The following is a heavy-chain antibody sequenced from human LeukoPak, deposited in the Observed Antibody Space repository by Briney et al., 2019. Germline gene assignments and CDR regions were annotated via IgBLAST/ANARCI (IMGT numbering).Heavy chain of an antibody. J-gene: IGHJ6*04. CDR1: GGSISSGGYY. V-gene: IGHV4-31*03. D-gene: IGHD3-10*01. Sequence: SQTLSLTCTVSGGSISSGGYYWSWIRQHPGKGLEWIGYIYYSGSTYYNPSLKSRVTISVDTSKNQFSLKLSSVTAADTAVYYCARTPITDGWFGELVYYYYGMDVWGKGTTVTVSS. CDR2: IYYSGST. CDR3: ARTPITDGWFGELVYYYYGMDV.